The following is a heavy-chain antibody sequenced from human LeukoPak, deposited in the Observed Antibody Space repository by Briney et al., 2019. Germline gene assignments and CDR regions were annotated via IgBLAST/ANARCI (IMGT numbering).Heavy chain of an antibody. D-gene: IGHD3-10*01. CDR2: ISSSGSTI. V-gene: IGHV3-11*04. J-gene: IGHJ4*02. CDR1: GFTFSDYY. Sequence: GGSLRLSCAASGFTFSDYYMSWIRQAPGKGLEWVSYISSSGSTIYYADSVKGRFTISRDNAKNSLYLQMNSLRAEDTAVYYCAKAYYYGSGSYSASDYWGQGTLVTVSS. CDR3: AKAYYYGSGSYSASDY.